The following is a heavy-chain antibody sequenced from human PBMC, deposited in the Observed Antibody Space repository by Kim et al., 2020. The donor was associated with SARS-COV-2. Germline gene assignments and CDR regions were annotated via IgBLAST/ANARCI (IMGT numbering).Heavy chain of an antibody. V-gene: IGHV3-23*01. Sequence: GGSLRLSCAASGFTFSSYAMSWVRQAPGKGLEWVSAISGSGGSTYYADSVKGRFTISRDNSKNTLYLQMNSLRAEDTAVYYCAKVFSPYDILTGYYAFDIWGQGTMVTVSS. J-gene: IGHJ3*02. CDR2: ISGSGGST. CDR3: AKVFSPYDILTGYYAFDI. CDR1: GFTFSSYA. D-gene: IGHD3-9*01.